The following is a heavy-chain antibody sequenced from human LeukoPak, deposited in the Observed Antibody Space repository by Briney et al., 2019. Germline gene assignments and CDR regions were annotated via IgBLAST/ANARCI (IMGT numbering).Heavy chain of an antibody. CDR3: ARGISGSYYLGFDI. Sequence: ASVKVSCKASDYTFTSYGISWVRQAPGQGLEWMGWISAYNGNTNYAQKLQGRVTMTTDTSTSTAYMELRSLRSDDTAVYYCARGISGSYYLGFDIWGQGTMVTVSS. D-gene: IGHD1-26*01. J-gene: IGHJ3*02. CDR2: ISAYNGNT. CDR1: DYTFTSYG. V-gene: IGHV1-18*01.